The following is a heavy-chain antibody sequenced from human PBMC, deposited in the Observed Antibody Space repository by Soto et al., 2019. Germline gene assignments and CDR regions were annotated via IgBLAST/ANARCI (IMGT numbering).Heavy chain of an antibody. CDR3: ARDGGGYIAVAGSFDY. Sequence: QVQLVQSGAEVKKPGSSVKVSCKASGGTFSSYAISWVRQAPGQGLEWMGGIIPIFGTANYAQKFQGRVTMPADESTSTAYMELSSLRPEDTAVYYCARDGGGYIAVAGSFDYWGQGTLVTVSS. J-gene: IGHJ4*02. D-gene: IGHD6-19*01. V-gene: IGHV1-69*12. CDR1: GGTFSSYA. CDR2: IIPIFGTA.